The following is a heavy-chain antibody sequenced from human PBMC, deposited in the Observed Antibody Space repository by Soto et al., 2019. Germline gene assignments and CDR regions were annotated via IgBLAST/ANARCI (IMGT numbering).Heavy chain of an antibody. J-gene: IGHJ6*02. V-gene: IGHV3-7*05. CDR3: ARAGVARYHYYFGMDV. Sequence: EVQLVESGGGLVQPGGSRSLPFVPSGFPFINYWRSWVRRCPGKGLEWVADINHDGSDKYHVDSVKGRFTVSRDNAKNSLYLQMNSLRAEDTAVYYCARAGVARYHYYFGMDVWGQGTTVIVSS. CDR2: INHDGSDK. CDR1: GFPFINYW.